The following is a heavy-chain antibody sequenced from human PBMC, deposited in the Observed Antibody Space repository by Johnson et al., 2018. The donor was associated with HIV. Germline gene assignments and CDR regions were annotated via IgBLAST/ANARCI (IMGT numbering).Heavy chain of an antibody. Sequence: VQLVESGGGLVQPGGSLRLSCAVSAFSVSNNYMNWVRQAPGKGLEWVSVIYSGGTSYYADSVKGRFTISRDNSKNTQYLQMNCLGGEDTAVYYWARSMYWPDAFDIWGQGTMVTVSS. J-gene: IGHJ3*02. CDR3: ARSMYWPDAFDI. CDR2: IYSGGTS. V-gene: IGHV3-66*02. CDR1: AFSVSNNY. D-gene: IGHD2-8*02.